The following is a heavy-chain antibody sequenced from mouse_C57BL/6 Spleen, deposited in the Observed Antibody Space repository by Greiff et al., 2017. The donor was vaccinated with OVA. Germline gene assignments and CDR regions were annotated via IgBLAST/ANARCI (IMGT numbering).Heavy chain of an antibody. Sequence: VQLQQSGAELVKPGASVKLSCKASGYTFTSYWMQWVKQRPGQGLEWIGEIDPSDSYTNYNQKFKGKATLTVDTSSSTAYMQLSSLTSEDSAVYYCARSGVRYFDYWGQGTTLTVSS. CDR3: ARSGVRYFDY. V-gene: IGHV1-50*01. D-gene: IGHD2-2*01. CDR2: IDPSDSYT. J-gene: IGHJ2*01. CDR1: GYTFTSYW.